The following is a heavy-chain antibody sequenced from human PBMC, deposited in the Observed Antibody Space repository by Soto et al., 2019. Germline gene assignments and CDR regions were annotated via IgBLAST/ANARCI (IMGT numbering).Heavy chain of an antibody. CDR1: GYTFTHYY. V-gene: IGHV1-46*01. CDR2: INPKGGST. J-gene: IGHJ4*02. Sequence: QVQLVQSGAEVKKPGASVKVSCKASGYTFTHYYMHWVRQAPGQGLEWMGIINPKGGSTTYAQRCRAGFTITRDTSTSTVYMELSSMRSEYSAVYYCATSVNSAMAFDYWGQGTLVTVSS. D-gene: IGHD5-18*01. CDR3: ATSVNSAMAFDY.